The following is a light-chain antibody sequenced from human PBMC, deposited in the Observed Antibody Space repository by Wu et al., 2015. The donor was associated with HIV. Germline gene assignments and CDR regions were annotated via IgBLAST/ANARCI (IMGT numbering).Light chain of an antibody. Sequence: EIQMTQSPSSLSASVGDRVTITCRASQGITNYLAWYQQKPGKVPKVLIYAASTLQSGAPSRFSGSGSGTDFTLTISSLQPEDVATYYCQQFTDGWTFGQGTTLEIK. CDR3: QQFTDGWT. V-gene: IGKV1-27*01. J-gene: IGKJ1*01. CDR1: QGITNY. CDR2: AAS.